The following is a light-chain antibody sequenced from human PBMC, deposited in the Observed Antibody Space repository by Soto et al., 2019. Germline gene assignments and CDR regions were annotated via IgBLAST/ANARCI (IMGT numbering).Light chain of an antibody. J-gene: IGLJ1*01. CDR3: AAWDDSLNGDV. Sequence: QAVVTQPPSASGTPGQRVTISCSGSRSNIGSNTVNWYQQLPGTSPKLLIYSNNQRPSGVPDRFSGSKSGTSASLAISGLQSEAEADYYCAAWDDSLNGDVFGTGTKLTVL. V-gene: IGLV1-44*01. CDR1: RSNIGSNT. CDR2: SNN.